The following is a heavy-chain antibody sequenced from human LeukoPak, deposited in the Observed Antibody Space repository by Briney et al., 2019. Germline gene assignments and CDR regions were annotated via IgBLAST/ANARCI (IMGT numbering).Heavy chain of an antibody. V-gene: IGHV5-51*01. J-gene: IGHJ4*02. CDR1: GYSFTSYW. CDR2: IYPGDSDT. CDR3: ASPAGRAYCGGDCSLDY. Sequence: GESLKISCKGSGYSFTSYWIGWVRQMPGQGLEWMGIIYPGDSDTRYSPSFQGQVTISADKSISTAYLQWSSLKASDTAMYYCASPAGRAYCGGDCSLDYWGQGTLVTVSS. D-gene: IGHD2-21*02.